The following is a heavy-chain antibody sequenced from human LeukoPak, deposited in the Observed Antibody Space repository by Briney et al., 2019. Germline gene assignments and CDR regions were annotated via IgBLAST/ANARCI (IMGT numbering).Heavy chain of an antibody. CDR1: GGSISSYY. Sequence: SETLSLTCTVSGGSISSYYWSWIRQPAGKGLEWIGRIYTSGSTNYNPSLKSRVTMSVDTSKNQFSLKLSSVTAADTAVYYCARGESYSSGWIKREKGAFDIWGQGTMVTVSS. CDR2: IYTSGST. J-gene: IGHJ3*02. V-gene: IGHV4-4*07. D-gene: IGHD6-19*01. CDR3: ARGESYSSGWIKREKGAFDI.